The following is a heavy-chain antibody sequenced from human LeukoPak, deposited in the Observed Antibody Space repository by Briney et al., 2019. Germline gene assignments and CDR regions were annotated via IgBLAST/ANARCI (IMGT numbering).Heavy chain of an antibody. CDR2: IKQDGSKK. V-gene: IGHV3-7*01. CDR1: GFTFSSFL. CDR3: AREVEWLRSDY. Sequence: GGSLRLSCAASGFTFSSFLMSWVRQAPGGGGEWVANIKQDGSKKCYVASVKGRFTISRDNAKNSLYLQMNRLRAEDTAVYYCAREVEWLRSDYWGQGTLVTVSS. D-gene: IGHD5-12*01. J-gene: IGHJ4*02.